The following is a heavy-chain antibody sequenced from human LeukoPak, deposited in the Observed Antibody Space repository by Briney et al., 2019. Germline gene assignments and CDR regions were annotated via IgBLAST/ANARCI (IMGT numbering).Heavy chain of an antibody. CDR2: IIPILGIA. CDR3: ARAFNTCYYDSSATKGY. V-gene: IGHV1-69*10. J-gene: IGHJ4*02. CDR1: GGTFSSYA. Sequence: SVKVSCKASGGTFSSYAISWVRQAPGQGLEWMGGIIPILGIANYAQKFQGRVTITADKSTSTAYMELSSLRSEDTAVYYCARAFNTCYYDSSATKGYWGQGTRVTVSS. D-gene: IGHD3-22*01.